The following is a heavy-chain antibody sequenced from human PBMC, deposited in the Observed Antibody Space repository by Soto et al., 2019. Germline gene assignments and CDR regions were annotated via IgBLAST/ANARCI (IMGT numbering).Heavy chain of an antibody. CDR3: AKGGIYYYGSGSYRDLNDAFDI. D-gene: IGHD3-10*01. CDR2: ISWNSGSI. CDR1: GFTFDDYA. Sequence: EVQLVESGGGLVQPGRSLRLSCAASGFTFDDYAMHWVRQASGKGLEWVSGISWNSGSIGYADSVKGRFTISRDNAKNSLYLQMNSLRAEDTALYYCAKGGIYYYGSGSYRDLNDAFDIWGQGTMVTVSS. J-gene: IGHJ3*02. V-gene: IGHV3-9*01.